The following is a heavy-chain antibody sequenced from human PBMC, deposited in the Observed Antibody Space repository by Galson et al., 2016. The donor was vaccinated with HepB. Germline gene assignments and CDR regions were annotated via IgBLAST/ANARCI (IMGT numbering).Heavy chain of an antibody. J-gene: IGHJ4*02. CDR2: VSHSGIT. Sequence: SETLSLTCAVSRGSVANSNYWSWVRQPPGRGLEWIGEVSHSGITNYNTSLWGRVTLSFDKSKNESSLQLHSVTAADTAMYYCTRGSGAYVPFGYWGQGALVTVSS. CDR1: RGSVANSNY. D-gene: IGHD4-17*01. V-gene: IGHV4-4*02. CDR3: TRGSGAYVPFGY.